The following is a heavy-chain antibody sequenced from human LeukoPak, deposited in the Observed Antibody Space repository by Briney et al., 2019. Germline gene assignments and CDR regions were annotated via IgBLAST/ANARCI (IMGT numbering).Heavy chain of an antibody. Sequence: GGSLRLSCAASGFTFSSYSMNWVRQAPGKGLEWVSSISSRSSYIYYADSVKGRFTISRDNAKNSLYLQMNSLRAEDTAVYYCARDSTSDYWGQGTLVTVSS. CDR1: GFTFSSYS. J-gene: IGHJ4*02. D-gene: IGHD2-2*01. CDR3: ARDSTSDY. V-gene: IGHV3-21*01. CDR2: ISSRSSYI.